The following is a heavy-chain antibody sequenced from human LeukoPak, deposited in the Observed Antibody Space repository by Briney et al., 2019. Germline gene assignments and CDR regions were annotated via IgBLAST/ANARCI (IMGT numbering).Heavy chain of an antibody. CDR2: IYYSGST. D-gene: IGHD6-19*01. Sequence: SETLSLTCTVSGGSISSSSYYWGWIRQPPWKGLEWIGSIYYSGSTYYNPSLKSRVTISVDTSKNQFSLKLSSVTAADTAVYYCAGSGGSSSGAFDSWGQGTMVTVSS. V-gene: IGHV4-39*07. J-gene: IGHJ3*02. CDR1: GGSISSSSYY. CDR3: AGSGGSSSGAFDS.